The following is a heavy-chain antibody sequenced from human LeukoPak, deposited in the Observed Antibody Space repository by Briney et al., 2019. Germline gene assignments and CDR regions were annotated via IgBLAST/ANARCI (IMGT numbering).Heavy chain of an antibody. J-gene: IGHJ4*02. D-gene: IGHD3-3*01. CDR1: GDSVSSNSAA. CDR3: AREAFGVFGVVKPIHY. Sequence: SQTLSLTCAISGDSVSSNSAAWNWIRQSPSRGLEWLGRTYYRSKWYNDYAVSVKSRITINPDTSKNQFSLKLTSVTAADTAVYYCAREAFGVFGVVKPIHYWGQGILVTVSA. V-gene: IGHV6-1*01. CDR2: TYYRSKWYN.